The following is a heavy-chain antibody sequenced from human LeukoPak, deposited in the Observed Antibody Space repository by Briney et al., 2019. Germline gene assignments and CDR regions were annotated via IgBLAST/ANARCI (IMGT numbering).Heavy chain of an antibody. D-gene: IGHD3-10*02. Sequence: GASVKVSCKASGYTFTSYAMHWVRQAPGQGLEWMGRINPNSGGTNYAQKFQGRVTMTRDTSIRTGCMELSRLRSDDTAVYYCARDGWALPNVQQWSMSGEFDYWGQGTLVTVSS. J-gene: IGHJ4*02. CDR1: GYTFTSYA. CDR2: INPNSGGT. CDR3: ARDGWALPNVQQWSMSGEFDY. V-gene: IGHV1-2*06.